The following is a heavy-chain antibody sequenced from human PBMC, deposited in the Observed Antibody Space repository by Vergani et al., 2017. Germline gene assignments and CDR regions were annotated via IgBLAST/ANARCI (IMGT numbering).Heavy chain of an antibody. D-gene: IGHD6-19*01. V-gene: IGHV3-23*01. Sequence: EVQLLESGGDLVQPGGSLRLSCAASGFTFIMHAMSWVRPAPGKGLEWVSTLSASDRRTHYEDSVKGRFTISRDNSKNTLFLQMNSLRPEDTAVYYCAKVGRSEVAGTFGAFDIWGQGTMVTVSS. CDR3: AKVGRSEVAGTFGAFDI. J-gene: IGHJ3*02. CDR2: LSASDRRT. CDR1: GFTFIMHA.